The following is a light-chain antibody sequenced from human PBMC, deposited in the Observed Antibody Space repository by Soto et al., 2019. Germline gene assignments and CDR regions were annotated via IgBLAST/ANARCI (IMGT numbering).Light chain of an antibody. Sequence: DIQMTQSPSTLSASVGDRVTITCRARQSISSWLAWYQQKPGKAPKLLIYKASSLESGVPSRFSGGGSGTEFTLTISSLQPDDFATYYCQQYHSYPLTFGGGTKVEFK. CDR2: KAS. CDR3: QQYHSYPLT. J-gene: IGKJ4*01. CDR1: QSISSW. V-gene: IGKV1-5*03.